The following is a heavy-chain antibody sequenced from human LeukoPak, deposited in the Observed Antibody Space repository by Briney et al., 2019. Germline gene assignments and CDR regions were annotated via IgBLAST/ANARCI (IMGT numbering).Heavy chain of an antibody. D-gene: IGHD3-3*01. V-gene: IGHV1-18*01. CDR3: ARRLLGDLLEKQNWFDP. J-gene: IGHJ5*02. CDR1: GYTFTSYG. CDR2: ISAYNGNT. Sequence: ASVKVSCRASGYTFTSYGISWVRQAPGQGLEWMGWISAYNGNTNYAQKLQGRVTMTTDTSTSTAYMELRSLRSDDTAVYYCARRLLGDLLEKQNWFDPWGQGTLVTVSS.